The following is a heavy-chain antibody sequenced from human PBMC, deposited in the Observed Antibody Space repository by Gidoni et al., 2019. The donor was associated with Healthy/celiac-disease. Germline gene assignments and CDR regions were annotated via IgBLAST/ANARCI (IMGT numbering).Heavy chain of an antibody. D-gene: IGHD1-20*01. CDR2: IKSKTDGGTT. CDR3: TTDVGGDNWNDGGGWFDP. CDR1: GFTFSNAW. Sequence: EVQLVESGGGLVKPGGSLRLSCAASGFTFSNAWMSWVRQAPGKGLEWVGRIKSKTDGGTTDYAAPVKGRFTISRDDSKNTLYLQMNSLKTEDTAVYYCTTDVGGDNWNDGGGWFDPWGQGTLVTVSS. V-gene: IGHV3-15*01. J-gene: IGHJ5*02.